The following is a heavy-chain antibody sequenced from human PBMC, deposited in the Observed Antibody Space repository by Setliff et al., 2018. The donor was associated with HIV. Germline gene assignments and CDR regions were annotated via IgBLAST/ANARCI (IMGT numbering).Heavy chain of an antibody. CDR1: GGSISSHY. D-gene: IGHD4-17*01. J-gene: IGHJ3*02. CDR3: ASRHDYGGPNDAFDI. V-gene: IGHV4-59*11. CDR2: IYYSGST. Sequence: SETLSLTCTVSGGSISSHYWSWIRQPPGKGLEWIGSIYYSGSTNYNPSLKSRVTISVDTSKNQFSLKLSSVTAAYTAVYYCASRHDYGGPNDAFDIWGQGTMVTVSS.